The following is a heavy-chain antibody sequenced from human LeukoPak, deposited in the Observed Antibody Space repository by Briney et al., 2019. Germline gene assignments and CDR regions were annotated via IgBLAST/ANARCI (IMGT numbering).Heavy chain of an antibody. D-gene: IGHD1-7*01. CDR1: GLTFSSYA. CDR3: ARDLFGTTDY. Sequence: GGSLRLSGAASGLTFSSYAMHWVRKAPGKGLEYVSAISSNGGSTYYANSVKGRFTISRDNSKNTLYLQMGSLRAEDMAVYYCARDLFGTTDYWGQGTLVTVSS. J-gene: IGHJ4*02. CDR2: ISSNGGST. V-gene: IGHV3-64*01.